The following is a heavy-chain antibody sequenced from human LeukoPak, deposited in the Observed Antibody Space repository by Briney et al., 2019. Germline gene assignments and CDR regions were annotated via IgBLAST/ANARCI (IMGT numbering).Heavy chain of an antibody. V-gene: IGHV1-2*02. J-gene: IGHJ6*02. Sequence: ASVEVSCKASGYTFTGYYMHWVRQAPGQGLEWMGWINPNSGGTNYAQKFQGRVTMTRDTSISTAYMELSRLRSDDTAVYYCARELYYYYYYGMDVWGQGTTVTVSS. CDR2: INPNSGGT. CDR3: ARELYYYYYYGMDV. CDR1: GYTFTGYY. D-gene: IGHD2-2*02.